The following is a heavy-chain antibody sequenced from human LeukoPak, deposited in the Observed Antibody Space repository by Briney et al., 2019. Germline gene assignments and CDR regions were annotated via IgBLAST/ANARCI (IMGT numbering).Heavy chain of an antibody. D-gene: IGHD3-10*01. V-gene: IGHV3-23*01. J-gene: IGHJ5*02. CDR2: ISGSGGST. CDR1: GFTFSSYA. Sequence: GGSLRLSCAASGFTFSSYAMSWVGQAPGKGLEWVSAISGSGGSTYYADSVKGRFTISRDNSKNTLYLQMNSLRAEDTAVYYCAKVGSITMVRGVIYWFDPWGQGTLVTVSS. CDR3: AKVGSITMVRGVIYWFDP.